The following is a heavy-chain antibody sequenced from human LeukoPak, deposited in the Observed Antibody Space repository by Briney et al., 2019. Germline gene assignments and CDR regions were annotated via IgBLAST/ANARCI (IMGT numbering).Heavy chain of an antibody. CDR2: IWYDGSNK. V-gene: IGHV3-33*06. D-gene: IGHD6-19*01. J-gene: IGHJ4*02. Sequence: GGSLRLSCAASGFTFSSYGMHWVRQAPGKGLEWVAVIWYDGSNKYYADSVKGRFTISRDNSENTLYLQMNSLRAEDTAVYYCAKPIAVAAPYFDYWGQGTLVTVSS. CDR3: AKPIAVAAPYFDY. CDR1: GFTFSSYG.